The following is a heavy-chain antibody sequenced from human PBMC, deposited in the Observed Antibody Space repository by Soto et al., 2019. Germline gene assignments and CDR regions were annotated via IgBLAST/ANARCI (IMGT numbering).Heavy chain of an antibody. D-gene: IGHD3-10*01. CDR3: ESNSRSGLDY. CDR1: GGSISSGGYY. Sequence: PSETLSLTCTVSGGSISSGGYYWSWIRQHPGKGLEWIGYIYYSGSTYYNPSLKSRVTISVDTSKNQFSLKLSSVTAADTAVYYCESNSRSGLDYWGQGTLVTVSS. CDR2: IYYSGST. V-gene: IGHV4-31*03. J-gene: IGHJ4*02.